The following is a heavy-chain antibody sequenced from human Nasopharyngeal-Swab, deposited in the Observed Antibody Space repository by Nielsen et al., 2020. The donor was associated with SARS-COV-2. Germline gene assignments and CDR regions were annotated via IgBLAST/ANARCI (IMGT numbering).Heavy chain of an antibody. CDR2: IWYDGSNK. CDR3: ARDVRASNSKSLGGMDV. V-gene: IGHV3-33*01. CDR1: GFTFSSYG. Sequence: GGSLRLSCAASGFTFSSYGMHWVRQAPGKGLEWVAVIWYDGSNKYYADSVKGRFTISRDNSKNTLYLQMNSLRAEDTAVYYCARDVRASNSKSLGGMDVWGQGTTVTVSS. D-gene: IGHD4-23*01. J-gene: IGHJ6*02.